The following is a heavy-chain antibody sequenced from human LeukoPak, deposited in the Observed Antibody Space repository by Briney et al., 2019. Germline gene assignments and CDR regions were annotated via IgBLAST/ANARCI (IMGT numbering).Heavy chain of an antibody. D-gene: IGHD2-2*01. J-gene: IGHJ4*02. CDR1: GFTFSRYL. CDR3: AKAALRYQLLSSLDY. Sequence: AGGSLRLSCAAPGFTFSRYLMHWVRQAPGKGLEWVSAISGSGASTYYADSVKGRFTISRDNSKNTLYLQMNSLRAEDTAIYYCAKAALRYQLLSSLDYWGQGTLVTVSS. V-gene: IGHV3-23*01. CDR2: ISGSGAST.